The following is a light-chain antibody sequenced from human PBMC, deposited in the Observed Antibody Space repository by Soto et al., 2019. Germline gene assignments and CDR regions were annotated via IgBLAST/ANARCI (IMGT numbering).Light chain of an antibody. V-gene: IGLV2-14*03. CDR3: TSWATSTTMI. CDR2: DVN. Sequence: QSALTQPASVSGSPGPSITISCTGTRSDIGAYNFVSWYQQHPGEVPKLMLYDVNVRPSGVSNRFSGSKSGNTASLTISGLQAEDEADYYCTSWATSTTMIFGGGTKVTVL. J-gene: IGLJ2*01. CDR1: RSDIGAYNF.